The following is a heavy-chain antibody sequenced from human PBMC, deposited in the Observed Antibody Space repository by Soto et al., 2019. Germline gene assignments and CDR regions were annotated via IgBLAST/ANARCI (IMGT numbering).Heavy chain of an antibody. J-gene: IGHJ6*02. Sequence: QVQLVQSGAEVRKPGSSVTVSCKASGGTFSTYCITWVRQAPGQGLEWMGNIIPIIGTANYAQRVRGRVTITADESTTTAYMELTSLRSEDTAVYYCARVVMTTVPASFYYGLDVWGQGTTVTVSS. V-gene: IGHV1-69*18. CDR1: GGTFSTYC. CDR3: ARVVMTTVPASFYYGLDV. CDR2: IIPIIGTA. D-gene: IGHD4-4*01.